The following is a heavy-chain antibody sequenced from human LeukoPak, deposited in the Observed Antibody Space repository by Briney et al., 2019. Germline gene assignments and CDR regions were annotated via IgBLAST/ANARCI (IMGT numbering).Heavy chain of an antibody. J-gene: IGHJ4*02. CDR2: ISSSNSYT. Sequence: GGSLRLSCAASGFTFSDYYMSWIRQAPGQGLECVSYISSSNSYTHYADSVKGRFTISRDNAKNTLYLQMNSLRAEDTAVYYCARYNSGPRHFDSWGQGTLVTV. CDR3: ARYNSGPRHFDS. V-gene: IGHV3-11*03. CDR1: GFTFSDYY. D-gene: IGHD1-1*01.